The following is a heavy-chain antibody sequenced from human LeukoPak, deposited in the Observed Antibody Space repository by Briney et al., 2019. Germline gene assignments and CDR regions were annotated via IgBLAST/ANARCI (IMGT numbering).Heavy chain of an antibody. J-gene: IGHJ6*02. D-gene: IGHD5-18*01. Sequence: GGSLRLSCAASGFTFSSYAMHWVRQAPGKGLEYVSAISSNGGSTYYANSVKGRFTISRDNSKNTLYLQMGSLRAEDMAVYYCARGIQLSNWGDYYYYGMDVWGQGTTVTVSS. CDR2: ISSNGGST. CDR3: ARGIQLSNWGDYYYYGMDV. CDR1: GFTFSSYA. V-gene: IGHV3-64*01.